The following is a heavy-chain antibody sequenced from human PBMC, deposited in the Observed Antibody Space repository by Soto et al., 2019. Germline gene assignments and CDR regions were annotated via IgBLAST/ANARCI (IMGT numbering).Heavy chain of an antibody. CDR3: ARVFIGDGYIQYYFDY. CDR2: IIPIFGTA. Sequence: QVQLVQSGAEVQKPGSSVKVSCKASGGTFSSYAISWVRQAPGQGLEWMGGIIPIFGTANYAQKFQGRVTITADASTSTAYMELSSLRSEDTAVYYCARVFIGDGYIQYYFDYWGQGTLVTVSS. J-gene: IGHJ4*02. V-gene: IGHV1-69*01. D-gene: IGHD5-12*01. CDR1: GGTFSSYA.